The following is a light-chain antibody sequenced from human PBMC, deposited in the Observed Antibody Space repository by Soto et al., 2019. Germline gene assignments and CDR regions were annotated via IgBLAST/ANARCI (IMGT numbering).Light chain of an antibody. CDR2: GAS. J-gene: IGKJ1*01. CDR1: QSVSSNY. Sequence: EIVLTQSPGTLSLSPGERATLSCRASQSVSSNYLAWYRRKPGQAPRLLIYGASNRATDIPGRFSGSGYGTDFTLTITRLEPEDFAVYYCQQYGSSPPTFGPGTRVEI. V-gene: IGKV3-20*01. CDR3: QQYGSSPPT.